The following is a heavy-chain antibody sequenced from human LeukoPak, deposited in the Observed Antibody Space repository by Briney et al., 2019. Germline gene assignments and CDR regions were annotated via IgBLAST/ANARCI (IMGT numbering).Heavy chain of an antibody. D-gene: IGHD3-9*01. J-gene: IGHJ4*02. V-gene: IGHV1-2*06. CDR3: ARGGLRVRYFDWLFDY. CDR2: INPNSGGT. Sequence: ASVKVSCKASGYTFTSYYMHWVRQAPGQGLEWMGRINPNSGGTNYAQKFQGRVTMTRDTSISTAYMELSRLRSDDTAVYYCARGGLRVRYFDWLFDYWGQGTLVTVSS. CDR1: GYTFTSYY.